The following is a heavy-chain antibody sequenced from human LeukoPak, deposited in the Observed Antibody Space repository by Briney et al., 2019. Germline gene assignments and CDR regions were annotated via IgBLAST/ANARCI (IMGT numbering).Heavy chain of an antibody. Sequence: PSETLSLTCTVSGGSISSSSYYWGWIRQPPGKGLEWIGSIYYSGSTYYSPSLKSRVTISVDTSKNQFSLKLSSVTAADTAVYYCARHTVASGYFDYWGQGTLVTVSS. D-gene: IGHD6-19*01. CDR3: ARHTVASGYFDY. V-gene: IGHV4-39*01. J-gene: IGHJ4*02. CDR1: GGSISSSSYY. CDR2: IYYSGST.